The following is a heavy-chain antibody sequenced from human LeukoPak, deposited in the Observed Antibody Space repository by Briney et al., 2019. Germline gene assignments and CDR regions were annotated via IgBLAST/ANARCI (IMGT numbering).Heavy chain of an antibody. D-gene: IGHD3-10*01. CDR2: IYHSGST. V-gene: IGHV4-38-2*01. CDR3: ARVVRGYYYGSGSYYNPNFYFDY. CDR1: GYSISSGYY. J-gene: IGHJ4*02. Sequence: SETLSLTCAVSGYSISSGYYWGWIRQPPGKGLEWIGSIYHSGSTYYNPSLKSRVTISVDTSKNQFSLKLSSVTAADTAVYYCARVVRGYYYGSGSYYNPNFYFDYWGQGTLVTVSS.